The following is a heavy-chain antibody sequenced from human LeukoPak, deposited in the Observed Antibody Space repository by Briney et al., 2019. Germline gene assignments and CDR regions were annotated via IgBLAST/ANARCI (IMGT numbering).Heavy chain of an antibody. CDR3: ARGSGSWYSRGDYFDY. CDR2: VYYSGST. CDR1: GGSITRSSYY. J-gene: IGHJ4*02. Sequence: SETLSLTCTVSGGSITRSSYYWAWIRQPPGKALEWIATVYYSGSTYYNPSLQSRVTISIDTSKNRFSLKLSSVTAADTAVYYCARGSGSWYSRGDYFDYWGQGTLVTVSS. D-gene: IGHD6-13*01. V-gene: IGHV4-39*07.